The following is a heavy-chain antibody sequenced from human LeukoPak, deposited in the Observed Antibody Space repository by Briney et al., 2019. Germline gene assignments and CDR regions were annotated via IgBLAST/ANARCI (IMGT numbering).Heavy chain of an antibody. CDR2: INPNRGST. CDR1: GYTFTSYY. CDR3: ATGGHVRVYDSSAYYGHY. V-gene: IGHV1-46*01. Sequence: GASVKVSCKASGYTFTSYYMYWVRQAPGQGLEWMGIINPNRGSTSYAQKFQGRVTMTRDMSTSTVYMELSSLRSEDKAVYYCATGGHVRVYDSSAYYGHYWGQGTLVTVSS. D-gene: IGHD3-22*01. J-gene: IGHJ4*02.